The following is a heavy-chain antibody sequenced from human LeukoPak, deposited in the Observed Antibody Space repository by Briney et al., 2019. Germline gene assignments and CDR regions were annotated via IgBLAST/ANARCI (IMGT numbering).Heavy chain of an antibody. D-gene: IGHD4-17*01. Sequence: GGSLRLSCTDSGFTFGDYAMSWVRQAPGKGLEWVGRIKSKTDGGTTDYAAPVKGRFTISRDDSKNTLYLQMNSLKTEDTAVYYCTTTSDYGDHKRWGQGTLVTVSS. V-gene: IGHV3-15*01. J-gene: IGHJ4*02. CDR2: IKSKTDGGTT. CDR1: GFTFGDYA. CDR3: TTTSDYGDHKR.